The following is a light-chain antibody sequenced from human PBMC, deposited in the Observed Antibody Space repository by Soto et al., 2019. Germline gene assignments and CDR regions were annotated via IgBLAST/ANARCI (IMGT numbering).Light chain of an antibody. V-gene: IGKV1-5*03. J-gene: IGKJ1*01. CDR2: EAS. CDR1: RSISSW. CDR3: QQYDVHST. Sequence: GGTVTITCRASRSISSWLAWYQQKPGIPPKLLIYEASTLQSLVPSRFSGRQYGTEFTLTISRLQPDDSATYYCQQYDVHSTFGQGTKVDIK.